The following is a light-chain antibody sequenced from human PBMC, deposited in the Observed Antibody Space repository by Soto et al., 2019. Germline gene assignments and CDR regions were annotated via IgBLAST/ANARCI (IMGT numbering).Light chain of an antibody. CDR1: SSDIGSFNY. CDR3: SSYTPTSTLYV. J-gene: IGLJ1*01. V-gene: IGLV2-14*01. CDR2: DVA. Sequence: QSVLTQPASVSGSPGQSTTISCTGSSSDIGSFNYVSWYQQHPGKAPKLMIYDVADRPSGVSNRFSGSKSGDTAYLTISGIQPEDEADYYCSSYTPTSTLYVFGTGTKVTVL.